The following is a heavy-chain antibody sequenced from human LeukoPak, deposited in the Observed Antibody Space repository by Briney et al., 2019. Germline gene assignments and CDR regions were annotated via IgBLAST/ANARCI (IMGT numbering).Heavy chain of an antibody. D-gene: IGHD1-26*01. CDR1: GFTFSSYS. Sequence: PGGSLRLSCAASGFTFSSYSMNWVRQAPGKGLEWVSSISSTSTYIYYADSVKGRFTISRDNAKNSLYLQMNSLRAEDTAVYYCACLVGATQDVWGKGTTDILSS. CDR3: ACLVGATQDV. V-gene: IGHV3-21*01. CDR2: ISSTSTYI. J-gene: IGHJ6*04.